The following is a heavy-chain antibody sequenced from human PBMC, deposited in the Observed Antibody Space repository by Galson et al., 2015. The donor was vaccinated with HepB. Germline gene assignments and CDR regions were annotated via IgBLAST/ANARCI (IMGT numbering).Heavy chain of an antibody. CDR2: ISSSSSYI. CDR1: GLTFSSYS. V-gene: IGHV3-21*01. CDR3: ARVVAAAGPDSLYFDY. Sequence: SLRLSCAASGLTFSSYSMNWVRQAPGKGLEWVSSISSSSSYIYYADSVKGRFTISRDNAKNSLYLQMNSLRAEDTAVYYCARVVAAAGPDSLYFDYWGQGTLVTVSS. D-gene: IGHD6-13*01. J-gene: IGHJ4*02.